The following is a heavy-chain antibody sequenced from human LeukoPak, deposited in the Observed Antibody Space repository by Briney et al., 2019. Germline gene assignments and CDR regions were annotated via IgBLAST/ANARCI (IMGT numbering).Heavy chain of an antibody. Sequence: SVKVSCKASGYTFTGYYMHWVRQAPGQGLEWMGGIIPIFGTANYAQKFQGRVTITADESTSTAYMELSSLRSEDTAVYYCARDNGVRGVMWFDPWGQGTLVTVSS. J-gene: IGHJ5*02. V-gene: IGHV1-69*13. CDR2: IIPIFGTA. D-gene: IGHD3-10*01. CDR1: GYTFTGYY. CDR3: ARDNGVRGVMWFDP.